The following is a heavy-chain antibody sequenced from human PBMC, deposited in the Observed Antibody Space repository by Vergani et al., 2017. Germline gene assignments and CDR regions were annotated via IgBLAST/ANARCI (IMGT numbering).Heavy chain of an antibody. CDR3: TSRIAAAAPEGY. V-gene: IGHV3-53*02. D-gene: IGHD6-13*01. CDR1: GFTVSSNY. CDR2: IYSGGST. Sequence: EVQLVETGGGLIQPGGSLRLSCAASGFTVSSNYMSWVRQAPGKGLEWVSVIYSGGSTYYADSVKGRFTISRDNSKNTLYLQMNSLKTEDTAVYYCTSRIAAAAPEGYWGQGTLVTVSS. J-gene: IGHJ4*02.